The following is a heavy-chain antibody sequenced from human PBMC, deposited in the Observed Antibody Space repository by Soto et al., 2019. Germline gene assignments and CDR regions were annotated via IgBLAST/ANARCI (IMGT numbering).Heavy chain of an antibody. J-gene: IGHJ4*02. CDR2: INGDGSIT. D-gene: IGHD1-1*01. CDR3: ARGTGYY. V-gene: IGHV3-74*01. Sequence: EVQVVESGGGLVQPGGSLRLSCAASGFSFSSYGMHWVRQAPGKGLVWVSRINGDGSITNYADSVKGRFTISRDNDKNTVYLQMNSLTAEDTAVYYCARGTGYYWGQGILVTVSS. CDR1: GFSFSSYG.